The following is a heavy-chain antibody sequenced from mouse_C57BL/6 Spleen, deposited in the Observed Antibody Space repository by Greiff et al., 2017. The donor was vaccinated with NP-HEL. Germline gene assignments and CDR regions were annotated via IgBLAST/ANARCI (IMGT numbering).Heavy chain of an antibody. J-gene: IGHJ3*01. CDR1: GFTFSDYG. Sequence: EVKLVESGGGLVKPGGSLKLSCAASGFTFSDYGMHWVRQAPEKGLEWVAYISSGSSTIYYADTVKGRFTISRDNAKNTLFLQMTSLRSEDTAMYYCARETYYGSSYEGFAYWGQGTLVTVSA. V-gene: IGHV5-17*01. D-gene: IGHD1-1*01. CDR3: ARETYYGSSYEGFAY. CDR2: ISSGSSTI.